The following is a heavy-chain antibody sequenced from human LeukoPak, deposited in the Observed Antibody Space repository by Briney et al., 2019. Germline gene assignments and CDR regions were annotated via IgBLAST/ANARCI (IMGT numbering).Heavy chain of an antibody. CDR2: ISGSGGST. Sequence: GGSLRLSCAASGFSVSSNYMNWVRRAPGMGLEWVSAISGSGGSTYYADSVKGRFTISRDNSKNTLYLQMNSLRAEDTAVYYCASSYDSSGYYQYYFDYWGQGTLVTVSS. CDR3: ASSYDSSGYYQYYFDY. V-gene: IGHV3-23*01. J-gene: IGHJ4*02. CDR1: GFSVSSNY. D-gene: IGHD3-22*01.